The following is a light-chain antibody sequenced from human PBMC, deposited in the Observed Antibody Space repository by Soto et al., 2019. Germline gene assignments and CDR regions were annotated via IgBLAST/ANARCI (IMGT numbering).Light chain of an antibody. J-gene: IGKJ4*01. Sequence: AIQLTQSPSSLSASVGDRVTITCWASQGISSALAWYQQKPGKAPKLLIYDASSLESGVPSRFSGSGSGTDFTLTISSLQPEDFATYYCQQFNSYPFFGGGTKVEIK. CDR3: QQFNSYPF. CDR1: QGISSA. CDR2: DAS. V-gene: IGKV1-13*02.